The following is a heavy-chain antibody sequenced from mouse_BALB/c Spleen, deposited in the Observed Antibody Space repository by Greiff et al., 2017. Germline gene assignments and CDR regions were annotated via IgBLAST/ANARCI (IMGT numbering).Heavy chain of an antibody. J-gene: IGHJ1*01. D-gene: IGHD2-3*01. Sequence: VQLKQSGAELVKPGASVKLSCTASGFNIKDTYMHWVKQRPEQGLEWIGRIDPANGNTKYDPKFQGKATITADTSSNTAYLQLSSLTSEDTAVYYCARPIDGYYWYFDDWGAGTTVTVSS. CDR2: IDPANGNT. V-gene: IGHV14-3*02. CDR1: GFNIKDTY. CDR3: ARPIDGYYWYFDD.